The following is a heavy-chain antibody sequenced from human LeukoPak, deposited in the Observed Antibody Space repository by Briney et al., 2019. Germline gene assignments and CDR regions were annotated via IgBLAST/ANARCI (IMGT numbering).Heavy chain of an antibody. CDR1: GFTFSSHW. CDR2: IKQDGSEK. V-gene: IGHV3-7*01. CDR3: ARDHTVGQWPTHFDY. Sequence: GGSLRLSCAASGFTFSSHWMNWVRQAPGKGLEWVANIKQDGSEKYYVDSVKGRFTISRDNAKNSLYLQMNSLRAEDTAVYYSARDHTVGQWPTHFDYWGQGTLVTVSS. J-gene: IGHJ4*02. D-gene: IGHD6-19*01.